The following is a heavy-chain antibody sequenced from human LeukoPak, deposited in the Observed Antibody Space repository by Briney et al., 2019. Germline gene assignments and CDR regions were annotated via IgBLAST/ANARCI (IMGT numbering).Heavy chain of an antibody. CDR3: ARHSLSEYYDILTGQLNYHYYGMDV. D-gene: IGHD3-9*01. CDR2: VYYSGST. V-gene: IGHV4-61*05. CDR1: GGSISSSSYY. J-gene: IGHJ6*02. Sequence: DPSETLSLTCTVSGGSISSSSYYWGWIRQPPGKGLEWIGYVYYSGSTNYNPSLKSRVTISVDTSKNQFSLKLSSVTAADTAVYYCARHSLSEYYDILTGQLNYHYYGMDVWGQGTTVTVSS.